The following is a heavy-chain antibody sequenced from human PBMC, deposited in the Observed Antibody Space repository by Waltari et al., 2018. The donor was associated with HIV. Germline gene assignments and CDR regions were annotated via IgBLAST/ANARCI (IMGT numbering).Heavy chain of an antibody. Sequence: QVQIVQSGVEGKKPGSSVKASWEAFVGSFSNYAVRWVRHVTGQGLEWLGGVIPIFGSPDYSQKFHGRLTIVADESINTAYMELSSLTSEDTAVYYCATGDGRNSGVVREYYHYGMDVWGQGTTVTVSS. J-gene: IGHJ6*02. CDR3: ATGDGRNSGVVREYYHYGMDV. CDR1: VGSFSNYA. CDR2: VIPIFGSP. D-gene: IGHD3-3*01. V-gene: IGHV1-69*01.